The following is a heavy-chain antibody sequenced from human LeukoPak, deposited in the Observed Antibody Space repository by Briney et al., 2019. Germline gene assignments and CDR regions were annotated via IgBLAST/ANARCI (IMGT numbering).Heavy chain of an antibody. CDR1: GFTFSSYS. J-gene: IGHJ4*02. CDR2: ISSSSSTI. D-gene: IGHD3-22*01. Sequence: GGSLRPSCAASGFTFSSYSMNWVRQAPGKGLEWVSYISSSSSTIYYADSVKGRFTISRDNAKNSLYLQMNSLRDEDTAVYYCARDLAVYYDSSGYYRYFDYWGQGTLVTVSS. CDR3: ARDLAVYYDSSGYYRYFDY. V-gene: IGHV3-48*02.